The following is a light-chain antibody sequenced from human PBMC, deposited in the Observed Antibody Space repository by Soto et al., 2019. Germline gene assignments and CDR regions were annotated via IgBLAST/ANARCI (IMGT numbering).Light chain of an antibody. CDR3: QQYDSYVSS. Sequence: DIQMTQSPSALSASVGDRVTITCRASHAISTSLAWYQQKPGTAPKLLIYHASNLESGVPSRFSGSGSGTESTLTISWLQPDDFATYYCQQYDSYVSSFGQGTKVDIK. V-gene: IGKV1-5*01. CDR1: HAISTS. CDR2: HAS. J-gene: IGKJ2*01.